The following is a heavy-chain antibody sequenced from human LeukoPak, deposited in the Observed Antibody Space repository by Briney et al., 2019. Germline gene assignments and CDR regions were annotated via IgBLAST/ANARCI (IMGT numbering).Heavy chain of an antibody. V-gene: IGHV3-30-3*01. J-gene: IGHJ4*02. Sequence: GGSLRLSCAASGFTFNNFAMHWVRQSPGKGLEWVAVISYDGSNKYYADSVKGRFTISRDNSKNTLYLQMNSLRAEDTAVYYCARGIAAAGSDYWSQGTLVTVSS. CDR3: ARGIAAAGSDY. CDR2: ISYDGSNK. CDR1: GFTFNNFA. D-gene: IGHD6-13*01.